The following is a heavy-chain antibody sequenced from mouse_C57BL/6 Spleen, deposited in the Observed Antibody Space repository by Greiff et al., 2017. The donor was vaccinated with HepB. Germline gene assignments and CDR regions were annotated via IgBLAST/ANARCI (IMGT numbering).Heavy chain of an antibody. V-gene: IGHV1-26*01. Sequence: VQLQQSGPELVKPGASVKISCKASGYTFTDYYMNWVKQSHGKSLEWIGDINPNNGGTSYNQKFKGKATLTVDKSSSTAYMELRSLTSEDAAVYYCARYGGGYAMDYWGQGTSVTVSS. CDR3: ARYGGGYAMDY. CDR1: GYTFTDYY. CDR2: INPNNGGT. D-gene: IGHD1-1*02. J-gene: IGHJ4*01.